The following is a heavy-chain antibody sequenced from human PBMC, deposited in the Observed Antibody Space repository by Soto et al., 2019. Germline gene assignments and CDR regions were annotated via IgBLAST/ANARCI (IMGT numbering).Heavy chain of an antibody. J-gene: IGHJ6*02. Sequence: GGSLRLSCAASGFTFSNYAMTWVRQAPGKGLEWVSVITGSGGGTYFVDSVKGRFTISRDNSKNTVYLQMNSLRAEDTAVYYCARIIPFSQLLSPGYYYYYGMDVWGQGTTVTVS. D-gene: IGHD2-2*01. V-gene: IGHV3-23*01. CDR2: ITGSGGGT. CDR1: GFTFSNYA. CDR3: ARIIPFSQLLSPGYYYYYGMDV.